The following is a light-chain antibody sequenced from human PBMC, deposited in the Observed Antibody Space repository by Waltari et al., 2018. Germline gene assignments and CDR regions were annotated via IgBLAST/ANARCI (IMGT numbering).Light chain of an antibody. J-gene: IGLJ3*02. CDR2: DVS. CDR1: SSDVGGYNL. Sequence: QSALTQPASVSGSPGQSFTISCTGTSSDVGGYNLVSWYQQHPGQAPKLLTYDVSYRPSGVSSRFSGSKSGNTASLTISGIQADDEADYYCCSYAGSFTWVFGGGTKVTVL. CDR3: CSYAGSFTWV. V-gene: IGLV2-23*02.